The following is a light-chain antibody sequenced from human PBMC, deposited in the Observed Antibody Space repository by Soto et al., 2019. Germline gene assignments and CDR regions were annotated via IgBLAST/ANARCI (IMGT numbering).Light chain of an antibody. CDR1: QSVSNN. CDR2: GAS. J-gene: IGKJ1*01. Sequence: EIVLTQSPGTLSLSPGERATLSCRASQSVSNNYLAWYQQKPGQAPRLLIYGASNRATGIPDRFSGSGSGTDFTLTISSLQSEDFAVYYCQQYNNWTFGQGTKVDIK. V-gene: IGKV3D-15*01. CDR3: QQYNNWT.